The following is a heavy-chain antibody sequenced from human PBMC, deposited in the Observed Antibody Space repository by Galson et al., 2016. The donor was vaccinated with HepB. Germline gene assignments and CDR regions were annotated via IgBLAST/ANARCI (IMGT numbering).Heavy chain of an antibody. V-gene: IGHV4-39*01. CDR3: ATYGFYYYYALDV. J-gene: IGHJ6*02. CDR2: LHYGTGRT. CDR1: GGSISSSNNY. Sequence: VTLSVTCIVSGGSISSSNNYGGWIRQSPGKGLAWNGRLHYGTGRTVSNPSLKSRGTISVDTSKNQFSLNLSSVTAADTAVYYCATYGFYYYYALDVWGQGTAVTVSS. D-gene: IGHD3-10*01.